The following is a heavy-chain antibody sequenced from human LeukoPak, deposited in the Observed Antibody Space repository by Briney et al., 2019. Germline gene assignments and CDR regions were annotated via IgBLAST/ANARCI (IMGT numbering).Heavy chain of an antibody. CDR2: IKQDGSEK. CDR3: ARGEGYCSSTSCYTFLFHYYYGMDV. Sequence: GGSLRLSCAASGFTFSSYWMSWVRQAPGKGLEWVANIKQDGSEKYYVDSVKGRFTISRDNAKNSLYLQMNSLRAEDTAVYYCARGEGYCSSTSCYTFLFHYYYGMDVWGQGTTVTVS. V-gene: IGHV3-7*01. J-gene: IGHJ6*02. D-gene: IGHD2-2*02. CDR1: GFTFSSYW.